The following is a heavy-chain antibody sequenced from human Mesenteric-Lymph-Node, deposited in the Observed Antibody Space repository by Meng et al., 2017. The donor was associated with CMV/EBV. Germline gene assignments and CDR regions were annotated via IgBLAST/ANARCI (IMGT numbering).Heavy chain of an antibody. CDR3: ARASAFGDYPYYFDY. CDR1: GGSISSYY. J-gene: IGHJ4*02. CDR2: IYYSGNT. D-gene: IGHD2-21*01. Sequence: SETLSLTCTVSGGSISSYYWGWIRQPPGKGLEWIGFIYYSGNTNYNPSLKSRVTISVDTSKNQFSLKLSSVTAADTAVYYCARASAFGDYPYYFDYWGQGTLVTVSS. V-gene: IGHV4-59*01.